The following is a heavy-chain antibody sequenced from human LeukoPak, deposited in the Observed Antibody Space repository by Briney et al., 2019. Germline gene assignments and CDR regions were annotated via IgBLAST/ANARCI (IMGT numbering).Heavy chain of an antibody. V-gene: IGHV3-7*01. D-gene: IGHD3-10*01. CDR2: IKQDGSEK. J-gene: IGHJ4*02. CDR3: ASYGSGSYQIDY. CDR1: GFTFSSYR. Sequence: GGSLRLSCAASGFTFSSYRMSWVRQAPGKGLEWVANIKQDGSEKYYVDSVKGRFTISRDNAKNSLYLQMNSLRAEDTAVYYCASYGSGSYQIDYWGQGTLVTVSS.